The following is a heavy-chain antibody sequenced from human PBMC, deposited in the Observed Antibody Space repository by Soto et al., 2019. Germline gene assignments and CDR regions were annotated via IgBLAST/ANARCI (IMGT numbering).Heavy chain of an antibody. CDR3: ARDQYCSVSSCFGYPDV. CDR2: IIPALGIT. V-gene: IGHV1-69*08. CDR1: GDTFSTHT. Sequence: QVQLVQSGATVKRPGSSVRVSCQASGDTFSTHTITWVRQAPGQGLEWVGRIIPALGITTYAQRFQDRVTISAVRPTSTAYTVLSSLTSDDTALYSRARDQYCSVSSCFGYPDVWGGGTAVIVSS. D-gene: IGHD2-15*01. J-gene: IGHJ6*04.